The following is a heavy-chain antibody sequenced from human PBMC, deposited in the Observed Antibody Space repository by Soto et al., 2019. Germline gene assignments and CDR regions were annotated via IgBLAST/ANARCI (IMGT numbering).Heavy chain of an antibody. CDR3: AKSASGYSSGGFDC. CDR1: GFTFSSYA. J-gene: IGHJ4*02. D-gene: IGHD6-19*01. V-gene: IGHV3-23*01. Sequence: EVQLLESGGGLEQPGGSLRLSCAASGFTFSSYAMTWVRQAPGKGLEWVSATSSGGGSTYYADSVKGRFTISRDNSKNTLYLQMNILRAEDTAVYYCAKSASGYSSGGFDCWGQGTLVTVSS. CDR2: TSSGGGST.